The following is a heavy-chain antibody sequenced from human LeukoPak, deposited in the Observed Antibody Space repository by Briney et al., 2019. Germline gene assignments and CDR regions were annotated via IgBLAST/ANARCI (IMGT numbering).Heavy chain of an antibody. D-gene: IGHD3-10*01. V-gene: IGHV3-7*03. Sequence: PGGSPRLSCAASGFTFSSYWMSWVRQAPGKGLEWVASLKQDGSETYYVDSVKGRFTISRDNAKNSLYLQMNSLRAEDTAVYYCATDRDPAAASRGNFQHWGQGTLVTVSS. CDR3: ATDRDPAAASRGNFQH. CDR1: GFTFSSYW. J-gene: IGHJ1*01. CDR2: LKQDGSET.